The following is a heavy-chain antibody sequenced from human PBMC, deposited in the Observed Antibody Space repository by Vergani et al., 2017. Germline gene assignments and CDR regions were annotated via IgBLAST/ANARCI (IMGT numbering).Heavy chain of an antibody. Sequence: QVQLVQSGAEVKKPGSSVKVSCKASGGTFSSYTISWVRQAPGQGLEWMGRIIPILGIANYAQKFQGRVTITADKSTSTAYMELSSLRSEDTAVYYCARERPSRGCLDYWGQGTLVTVSS. CDR1: GGTFSSYT. CDR3: ARERPSRGCLDY. V-gene: IGHV1-69*08. J-gene: IGHJ4*02. CDR2: IIPILGIA. D-gene: IGHD6-19*01.